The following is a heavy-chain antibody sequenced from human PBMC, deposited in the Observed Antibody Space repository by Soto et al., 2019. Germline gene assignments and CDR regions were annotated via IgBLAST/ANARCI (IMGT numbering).Heavy chain of an antibody. D-gene: IGHD2-15*01. J-gene: IGHJ4*02. CDR2: INAGNGNT. CDR1: GYTFISYA. CDR3: ARDLGVATTFDY. V-gene: IGHV1-3*01. Sequence: ASVKVSCKSSGYTFISYAMHWVRQAPGQRLEWMGWINAGNGNTKYSQKFQGRVTITRDTSASTAYMELSSLRSEDTAVYYCARDLGVATTFDYWGQGTLVTVSS.